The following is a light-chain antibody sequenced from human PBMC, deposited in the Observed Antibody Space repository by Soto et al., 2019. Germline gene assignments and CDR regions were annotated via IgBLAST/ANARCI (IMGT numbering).Light chain of an antibody. Sequence: QSALTQPASVSGSPGQSITISCTGTSSDVGGYNYVSWYQQHPGKAPKDMIYEVNNRPSGVSNRFSGSKSGNTASLTISGLQAEDEADYYCTSYSSSSTLEVFGTGTKLTVL. V-gene: IGLV2-14*01. CDR1: SSDVGGYNY. CDR2: EVN. CDR3: TSYSSSSTLEV. J-gene: IGLJ1*01.